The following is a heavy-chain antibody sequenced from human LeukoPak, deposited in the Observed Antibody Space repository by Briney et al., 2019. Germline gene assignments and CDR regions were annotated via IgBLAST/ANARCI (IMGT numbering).Heavy chain of an antibody. Sequence: GGSLRLSCAASGFTFNSYAMSWVRQAPGKGLEWVSTISATGGSTYYADSVKGRFTISRDNAKNSLFLQMNSLRAEDTAVCYCARDSSTYAGPPDYWGQGTLVTVSS. J-gene: IGHJ4*02. D-gene: IGHD2/OR15-2a*01. V-gene: IGHV3-23*01. CDR2: ISATGGST. CDR1: GFTFNSYA. CDR3: ARDSSTYAGPPDY.